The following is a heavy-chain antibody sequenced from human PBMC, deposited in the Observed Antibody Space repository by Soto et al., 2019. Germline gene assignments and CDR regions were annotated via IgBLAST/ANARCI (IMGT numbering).Heavy chain of an antibody. Sequence: ASVKVSCKASGGTFSSYAISWVRQAPGQGLEWMGGIIPIFGTADSVKGRFTISRDNSKNTLYLQMNSLRAEDTAVYYCAKDGLTYYYDSSGYYSNWFDPWGQGTLVTVSS. CDR2: IIPIFGTA. CDR1: GGTFSSYA. V-gene: IGHV1-69*05. D-gene: IGHD3-22*01. J-gene: IGHJ5*02. CDR3: AKDGLTYYYDSSGYYSNWFDP.